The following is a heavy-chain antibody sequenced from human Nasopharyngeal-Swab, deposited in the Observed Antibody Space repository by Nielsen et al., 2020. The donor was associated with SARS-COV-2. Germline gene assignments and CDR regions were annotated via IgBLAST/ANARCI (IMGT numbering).Heavy chain of an antibody. V-gene: IGHV2-70*11. CDR3: ARMGEQQLVRGYYYYMDV. Sequence: WIRQPPGKALEWLARIDWDDDKYYSTSLKTRLTISKDTSKNQVVLTMTNMDPVDTATYYCARMGEQQLVRGYYYYMDVWGKGTTVTVSS. CDR2: IDWDDDK. J-gene: IGHJ6*03. D-gene: IGHD6-13*01.